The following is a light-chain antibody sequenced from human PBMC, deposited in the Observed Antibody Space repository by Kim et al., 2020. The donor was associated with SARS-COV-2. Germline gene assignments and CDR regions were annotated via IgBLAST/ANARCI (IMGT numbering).Light chain of an antibody. Sequence: SPGETATLSCRASQSVSSNLAWYQQKAGQPPRLLIYGASTRATAIPARFSGSGSGTEFTLTISSLQSEDFAVYYCQQYDNWPPLTFGGGTKVDIK. CDR2: GAS. CDR1: QSVSSN. V-gene: IGKV3-15*01. J-gene: IGKJ4*01. CDR3: QQYDNWPPLT.